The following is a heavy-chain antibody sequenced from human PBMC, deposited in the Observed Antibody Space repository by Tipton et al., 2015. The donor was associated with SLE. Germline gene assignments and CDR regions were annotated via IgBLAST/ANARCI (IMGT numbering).Heavy chain of an antibody. CDR2: IYYNGHT. Sequence: TLSLTCTVSGDSITSYYWNWIRQPPGKGLEWIGYIYYNGHTNYSPSLKSRVTLSVDTSKNQFSLKLSSVTAADTAVYYCARDKYSGYDYILDFWGQGTLVTVSS. D-gene: IGHD5-12*01. V-gene: IGHV4-59*01. J-gene: IGHJ4*02. CDR1: GDSITSYY. CDR3: ARDKYSGYDYILDF.